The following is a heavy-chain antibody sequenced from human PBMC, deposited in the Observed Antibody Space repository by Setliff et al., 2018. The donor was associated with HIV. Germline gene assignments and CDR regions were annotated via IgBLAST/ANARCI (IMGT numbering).Heavy chain of an antibody. CDR1: GFTFRTYG. Sequence: GSLRLSCVVSGFTFRTYGMSWVRQAPGKGLEWVSGISGSGATTFYADSAKGRCTISRDNSKNTLHLQLNSLRAEDTAVYYCAKVFWGSYPTPDALDIWGQGTMVTVSS. CDR2: ISGSGATT. J-gene: IGHJ3*02. CDR3: AKVFWGSYPTPDALDI. V-gene: IGHV3-23*01. D-gene: IGHD3-16*02.